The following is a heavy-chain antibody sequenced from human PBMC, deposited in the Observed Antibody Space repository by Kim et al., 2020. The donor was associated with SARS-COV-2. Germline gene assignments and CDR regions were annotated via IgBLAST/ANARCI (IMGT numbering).Heavy chain of an antibody. J-gene: IGHJ3*02. CDR3: TRGPSYSQSYWDAFDI. Sequence: GGSLRLSCEVSEFSFSDSTMHWVRQASGKGLEWIGRIRTKGDSYATVYAASVKGRFTIARDDSKNTAYLHMKSLKTEDTAVYYCTRGPSYSQSYWDAFDIWGQGTNPTVSS. CDR1: EFSFSDST. V-gene: IGHV3-73*01. CDR2: IRTKGDSYAT. D-gene: IGHD1-26*01.